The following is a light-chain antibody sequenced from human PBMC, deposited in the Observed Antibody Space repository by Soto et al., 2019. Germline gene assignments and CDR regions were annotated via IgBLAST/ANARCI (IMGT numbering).Light chain of an antibody. CDR3: QKYNSYWT. J-gene: IGKJ1*01. CDR1: QSISSG. Sequence: DIQMTQSPSTLSASVGHRVTITCRASQSISSGLAWYQQKPGKATQLRIFKESSLESGGPSRFTGSGPGREFTINICSLQPDEVATYYFQKYNSYWTFGQGNKVEIK. CDR2: KES. V-gene: IGKV1-5*03.